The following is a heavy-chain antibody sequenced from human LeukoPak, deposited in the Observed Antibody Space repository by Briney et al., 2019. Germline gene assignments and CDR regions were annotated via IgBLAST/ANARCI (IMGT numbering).Heavy chain of an antibody. Sequence: GGSLRLSCAASGFTFSDYYMSWIRQAPGKGLEWVPYISSSGTTIYYADSVKGRFTISRDNAKNSLYLQMNSLRAEDTAVYYCARGRSYGTYYFDYWGQGTLVTVSS. CDR2: ISSSGTTI. CDR1: GFTFSDYY. V-gene: IGHV3-11*01. CDR3: ARGRSYGTYYFDY. J-gene: IGHJ4*02. D-gene: IGHD5-18*01.